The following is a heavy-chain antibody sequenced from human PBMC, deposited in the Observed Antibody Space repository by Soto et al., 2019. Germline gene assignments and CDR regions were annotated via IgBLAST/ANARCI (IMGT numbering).Heavy chain of an antibody. J-gene: IGHJ4*02. D-gene: IGHD2-15*01. V-gene: IGHV4-4*02. CDR3: ARHVAVPRTRGFDY. CDR1: GASISDNW. CDR2: IYHSGTT. Sequence: PSETLSLTCAVSGASISDNWWSWVRQPPGKGLEWIGEIYHSGTTTYNPSLKSRVIISVDKSASQISLTLNSVTAADTAIYYCARHVAVPRTRGFDYWGQGTPVTV.